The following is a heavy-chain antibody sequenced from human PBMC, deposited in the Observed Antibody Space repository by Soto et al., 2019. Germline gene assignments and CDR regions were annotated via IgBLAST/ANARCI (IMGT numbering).Heavy chain of an antibody. D-gene: IGHD2-2*01. CDR1: GFIFSDYS. Sequence: EVQLVESGGGLVTPGGCLTLSCAASGFIFSDYSMHWVRQAPGKGLEWVSSISSSSSHVYYAHSVKGRFTISRDNAKNSLYLQMNSLRVEDTAVYYCARGWDIVIVPTATFDYWGQGTLVTVSS. CDR3: ARGWDIVIVPTATFDY. V-gene: IGHV3-21*01. CDR2: ISSSSSHV. J-gene: IGHJ4*02.